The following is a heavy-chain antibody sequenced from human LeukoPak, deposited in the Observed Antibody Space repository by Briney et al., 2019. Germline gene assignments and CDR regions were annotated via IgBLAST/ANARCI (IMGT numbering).Heavy chain of an antibody. CDR2: VYRSGST. Sequence: PSETLSLTCTVSGDSIGSSPYYWGWIRQPPGKVLEWIGSVYRSGSTYYNPSLKSRVTISVDTSKNQFSLKLSSVTAADTAVYYCARTVGSPMENSFDYWGQGTLVTVSS. CDR1: GDSIGSSPYY. D-gene: IGHD3-10*01. CDR3: ARTVGSPMENSFDY. V-gene: IGHV4-39*07. J-gene: IGHJ4*02.